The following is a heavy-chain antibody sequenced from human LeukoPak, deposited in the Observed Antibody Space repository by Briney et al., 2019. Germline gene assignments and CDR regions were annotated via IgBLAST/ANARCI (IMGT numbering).Heavy chain of an antibody. CDR3: ARHPGIAARPGAHFDY. J-gene: IGHJ4*02. Sequence: SETLSLTCAAYGGSFSGYYWSWIRQPPGKGLEWIGEINHSGSTNYNPSLKSRVTISVDTSRNQFSLKLSSVTAADTAVYYCARHPGIAARPGAHFDYWGQGTLVTVSS. V-gene: IGHV4-34*01. CDR1: GGSFSGYY. D-gene: IGHD6-6*01. CDR2: INHSGST.